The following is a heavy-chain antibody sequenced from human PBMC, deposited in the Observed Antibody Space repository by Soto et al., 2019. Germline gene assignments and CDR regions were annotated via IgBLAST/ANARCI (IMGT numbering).Heavy chain of an antibody. J-gene: IGHJ6*02. CDR3: ARESVDIVATTRVSGGMDV. Sequence: QVQLVQSGAEVKKPGASVKVSCKASGYTFTSYYMHWVRQAPGQGLEWMGIINPSGGSTSYAQKFQVRVTMTRDTSTSTVYMELSSLRSEDTAVYYCARESVDIVATTRVSGGMDVWGQGTTVTVSS. V-gene: IGHV1-46*01. CDR1: GYTFTSYY. CDR2: INPSGGST. D-gene: IGHD5-12*01.